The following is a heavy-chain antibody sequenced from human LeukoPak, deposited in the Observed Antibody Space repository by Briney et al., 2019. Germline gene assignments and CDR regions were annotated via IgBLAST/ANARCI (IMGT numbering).Heavy chain of an antibody. CDR2: IYPGDPDT. J-gene: IGHJ6*02. V-gene: IGHV5-51*01. CDR3: ARQDIVVVPADQNAYYYYGMDV. Sequence: GESLKISCKGSGYSFTSYWIGWVRQMPGKGLEWMGIIYPGDPDTRYSPSFQGQVTISADKSISTAYLQWGSLKASDTAMYYCARQDIVVVPADQNAYYYYGMDVWGQGTTVTVSS. D-gene: IGHD2-2*01. CDR1: GYSFTSYW.